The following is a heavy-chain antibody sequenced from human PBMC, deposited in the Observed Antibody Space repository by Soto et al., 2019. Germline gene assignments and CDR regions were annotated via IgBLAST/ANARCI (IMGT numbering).Heavy chain of an antibody. CDR1: GFTFSNAW. CDR3: TTGVPSGDDYGVRGYYYYGMDV. CDR2: IKSKTDGGTT. Sequence: GGSLRLSCAASGFTFSNAWMNWVRQAPGKGLEWVGRIKSKTDGGTTDYAAPVKGRFTISRDDSKNTLYLQMNSLKTEDTAVYYCTTGVPSGDDYGVRGYYYYGMDVWGQGTTVTVSS. D-gene: IGHD4-17*01. J-gene: IGHJ6*02. V-gene: IGHV3-15*07.